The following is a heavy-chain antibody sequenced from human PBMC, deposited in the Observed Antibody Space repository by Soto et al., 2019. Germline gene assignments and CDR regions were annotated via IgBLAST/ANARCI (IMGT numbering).Heavy chain of an antibody. CDR2: INAGNGNT. CDR3: ARTYYDILTGYSPNPFDY. Sequence: ASVKVSCKASGYAFTNFAIHWVRQAPGQRLEWMGWINAGNGNTKYSQRFQARVTITRDTSASTAYMEMSRLRSEDTAVYYCARTYYDILTGYSPNPFDYWGQGTLVTVSS. D-gene: IGHD3-9*01. V-gene: IGHV1-3*01. CDR1: GYAFTNFA. J-gene: IGHJ4*02.